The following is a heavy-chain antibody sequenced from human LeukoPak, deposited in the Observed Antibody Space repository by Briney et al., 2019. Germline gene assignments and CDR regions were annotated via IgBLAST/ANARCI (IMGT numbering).Heavy chain of an antibody. J-gene: IGHJ4*02. CDR1: GGTFSSYA. D-gene: IGHD3-3*01. CDR3: VGGLDFWSGYYDY. Sequence: SVKVSCKASGGTFSSYAISWVRQAPGQGLEWMGGIIPIFGTANYAQKFQGRVTITADESTSTAYMELSSLGSEDTAVYYCVGGLDFWSGYYDYWGQGTLVTVSS. V-gene: IGHV1-69*13. CDR2: IIPIFGTA.